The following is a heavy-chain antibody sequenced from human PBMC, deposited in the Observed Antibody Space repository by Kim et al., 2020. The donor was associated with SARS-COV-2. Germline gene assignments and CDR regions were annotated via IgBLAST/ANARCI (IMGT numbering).Heavy chain of an antibody. J-gene: IGHJ4*02. CDR2: T. CDR3: ARGFVRGSFDY. Sequence: TNYAECVKGRFTISRDNAKNSLYLQMNSLRAEDTAVYYCARGFVRGSFDYWGQGTLVTVSS. D-gene: IGHD6-6*01. V-gene: IGHV3-11*05.